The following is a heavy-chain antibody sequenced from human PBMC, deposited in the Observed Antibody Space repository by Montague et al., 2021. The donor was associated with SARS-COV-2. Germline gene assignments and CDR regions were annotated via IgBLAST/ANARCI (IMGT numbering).Heavy chain of an antibody. J-gene: IGHJ4*02. CDR3: ASRMGVRAPYDY. D-gene: IGHD2-8*01. CDR1: GASFSGYY. Sequence: SETLSLTCAVSGASFSGYYWGWIRQPPGKGLEWIGEVKYSGFTNYKTSLKSRVTISIDTFKNQFSLNLGSVTAADTAVYYCASRMGVRAPYDYWGQGALVTVSS. CDR2: VKYSGFT. V-gene: IGHV4-34*01.